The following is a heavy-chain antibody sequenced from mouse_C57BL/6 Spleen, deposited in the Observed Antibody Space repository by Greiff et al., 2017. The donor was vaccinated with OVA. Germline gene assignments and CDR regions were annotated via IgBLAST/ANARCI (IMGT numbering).Heavy chain of an antibody. V-gene: IGHV1-54*01. D-gene: IGHD2-1*01. CDR3: AREGIYGTRFGY. CDR1: GYAFTNYL. Sequence: VQLQQSGAELVRPGTSVKVSCKASGYAFTNYLIEWVKQRPGQGLEWIGVINPGSGGTNYNEKFKGKATLTADNSSSTAYMQLSSLTSEDSAVYFCAREGIYGTRFGYWGQGTLVTVSA. J-gene: IGHJ3*01. CDR2: INPGSGGT.